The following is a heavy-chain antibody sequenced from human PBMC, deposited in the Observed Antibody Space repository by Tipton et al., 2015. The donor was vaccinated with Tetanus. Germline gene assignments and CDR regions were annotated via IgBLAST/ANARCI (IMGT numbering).Heavy chain of an antibody. V-gene: IGHV4-39*07. CDR1: GGSISSGGYY. J-gene: IGHJ5*02. D-gene: IGHD6-19*01. CDR2: INHSGST. Sequence: TLSLTCTVSGGSISSGGYYWSWIRQPPGKGLEWIGEINHSGSTNYNPSLKSRVTISVDTSKNQFSLKLSSVTAADTAVYYCARGLGEAGSASWFDPWGQGTLVTVSS. CDR3: ARGLGEAGSASWFDP.